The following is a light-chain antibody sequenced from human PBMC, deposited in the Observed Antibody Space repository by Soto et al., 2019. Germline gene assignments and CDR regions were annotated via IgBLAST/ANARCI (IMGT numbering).Light chain of an antibody. CDR2: GAS. CDR1: QSVSSTY. V-gene: IGKV3-20*01. Sequence: EIVLTQSPGTLSLSPGERATLSCWASQSVSSTYLTWYRQRPGQAPSFLIYGASSRAAGIPDRFSGSGSGTDFTLTINRLEPEDFAVYYCQQYGNSSWTFGQGTKVEIK. J-gene: IGKJ1*01. CDR3: QQYGNSSWT.